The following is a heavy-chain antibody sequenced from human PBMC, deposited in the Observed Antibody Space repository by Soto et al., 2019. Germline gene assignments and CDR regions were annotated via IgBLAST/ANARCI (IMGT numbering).Heavy chain of an antibody. D-gene: IGHD3-22*01. CDR3: VSCPATTYYDSSGYYYSWFDP. V-gene: IGHV4-30-4*01. J-gene: IGHJ5*02. CDR2: ISYSGRT. CDR1: VVSISSGNYY. Sequence: TLSLTCTVSVVSISSGNYYWMWIGQPPGNGLESGVYISYSGRTYDNPSLESRVTISVDTSKNQFSLKLSAVTAADKAVYHCVSCPATTYYDSSGYYYSWFDPWGQGNLVTVSS.